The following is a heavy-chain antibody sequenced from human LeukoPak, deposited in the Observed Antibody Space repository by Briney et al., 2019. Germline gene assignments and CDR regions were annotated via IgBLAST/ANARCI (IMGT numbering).Heavy chain of an antibody. J-gene: IGHJ4*02. CDR1: GFSVNSNY. CDR3: AKAPPAPDY. D-gene: IGHD2-2*01. Sequence: PGGSLRLSCAASGFSVNSNYMSWVRQAPGKGLEWVSVIYDVGTTYYADSVKGRFTISRDNSKNTLYLQMNSLRVEDTAVYYCAKAPPAPDYWGQGTLVTVSS. CDR2: IYDVGTT. V-gene: IGHV3-53*01.